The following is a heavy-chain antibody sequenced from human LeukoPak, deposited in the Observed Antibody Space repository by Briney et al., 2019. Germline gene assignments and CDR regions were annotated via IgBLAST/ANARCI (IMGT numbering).Heavy chain of an antibody. Sequence: SETLSLTCTVSGGSISSYYWSWLRQPPGKGLEWIGYIYYSGSTNYNPSLKSRVTISVDTSKNQFSLKLSSVTAADTAVYYCARGRPDYYDSSGYYYEDYWGQGTLVTVSS. V-gene: IGHV4-59*01. CDR2: IYYSGST. D-gene: IGHD3-22*01. CDR1: GGSISSYY. J-gene: IGHJ4*02. CDR3: ARGRPDYYDSSGYYYEDY.